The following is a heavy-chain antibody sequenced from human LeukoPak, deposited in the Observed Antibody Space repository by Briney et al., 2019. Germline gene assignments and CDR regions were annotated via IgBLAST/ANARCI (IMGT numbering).Heavy chain of an antibody. J-gene: IGHJ4*02. CDR1: GYTFTSYY. CDR3: ARDPSITGEATDY. V-gene: IGHV7-4-1*02. Sequence: ASVKVSCKASGYTFTSYYMHWVRQAPGQWLEWMGWINTNTGNPTYAQGFTGRFVFSLDTSVSTAYLQISSLKAEDTAVYYCARDPSITGEATDYWGQGTLVTVSS. CDR2: INTNTGNP. D-gene: IGHD1-20*01.